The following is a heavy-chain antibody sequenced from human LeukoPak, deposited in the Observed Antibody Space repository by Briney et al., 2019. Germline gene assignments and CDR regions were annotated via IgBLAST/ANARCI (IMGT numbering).Heavy chain of an antibody. V-gene: IGHV3-23*01. D-gene: IGHD6-13*01. CDR3: AKEERDSSSWLYYFDY. J-gene: IGHJ4*02. Sequence: GGSLRLSCAASGFTFSSYAMSWVRQAPGKGLEWVSAISGSGGSTYYADSVKGRFTISRDNSKNTLYLQMNSLRAEDTAVYYCAKEERDSSSWLYYFDYWGQGTLVTVSS. CDR2: ISGSGGST. CDR1: GFTFSSYA.